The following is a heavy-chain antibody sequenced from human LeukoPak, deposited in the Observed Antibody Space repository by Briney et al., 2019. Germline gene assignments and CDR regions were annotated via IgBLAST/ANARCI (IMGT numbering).Heavy chain of an antibody. CDR3: ASSYGDYVYAFDI. D-gene: IGHD4-17*01. CDR1: GFTFSSYG. J-gene: IGHJ3*02. V-gene: IGHV3-30*03. CDR2: ISYDGSNK. Sequence: GGSLRLSCAASGFTFSSYGMHWVRQAPGKGLEWVAVISYDGSNKYYADSVKGRFTISRDNSKNTLYLQMNSLRAEDTAVYYCASSYGDYVYAFDIWGQGTMVSVSS.